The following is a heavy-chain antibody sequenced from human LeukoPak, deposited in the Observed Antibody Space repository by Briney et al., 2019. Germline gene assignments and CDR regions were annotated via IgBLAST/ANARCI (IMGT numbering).Heavy chain of an antibody. V-gene: IGHV4-39*06. D-gene: IGHD6-19*01. Sequence: SETLSLTCTVSGGSISSSDYYWDWIRQPPGKGLEWIGSIYYSGSTYYNPSLKSRVTISIDTFKNQFALKLTSVAAADTAVYYCARGENKKWLARGWFDPWGQGTLVIVSS. CDR1: GGSISSSDYY. CDR3: ARGENKKWLARGWFDP. J-gene: IGHJ5*02. CDR2: IYYSGST.